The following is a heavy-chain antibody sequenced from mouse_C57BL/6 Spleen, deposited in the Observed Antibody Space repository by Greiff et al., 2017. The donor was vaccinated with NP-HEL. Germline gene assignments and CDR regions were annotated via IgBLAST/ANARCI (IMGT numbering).Heavy chain of an antibody. J-gene: IGHJ2*01. V-gene: IGHV3-6*01. CDR1: GYSITSGYY. CDR3: ARDRDYGSYYFDY. D-gene: IGHD1-1*01. CDR2: ISYDGSN. Sequence: EVKLQQSGPGLVKPSQSLSLTCSVTGYSITSGYYWNWIRQFPGNKLEWMGYISYDGSNNYNPSLKNRISITRDTSKNQFFLKLNSVTTEDTATYYCARDRDYGSYYFDYWGQGTTLTVSS.